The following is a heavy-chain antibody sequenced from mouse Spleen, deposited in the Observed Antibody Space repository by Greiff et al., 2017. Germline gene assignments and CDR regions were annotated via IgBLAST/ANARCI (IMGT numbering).Heavy chain of an antibody. CDR1: GFTFSSYG. CDR2: ISSGGSYT. V-gene: IGHV5-6*01. CDR3: ARQSGSYWYFDV. J-gene: IGHJ1*03. D-gene: IGHD1-3*01. Sequence: EVKVVESGGDLVKPGGSLKLSCAASGFTFSSYGMSWVRQTPDKRLEWVATISSGGSYTYYPDSVKGRFTISRDNAKNTLYLQMSSLKSEDTAMYYCARQSGSYWYFDVWGTGTTVTVSS.